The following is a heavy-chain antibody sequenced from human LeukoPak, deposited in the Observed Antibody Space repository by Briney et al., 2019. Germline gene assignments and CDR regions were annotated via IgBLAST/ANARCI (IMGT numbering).Heavy chain of an antibody. V-gene: IGHV3-23*01. Sequence: GGTLRLSCAASGFTFSSYGMSWVRQAPGKGPEWVSAISGSGGSTYYADSVKGRFTISRDNSKNTLYLQMNSLRAEDTAVYYCARAEGYGGELDSWGQGTLVTVSS. J-gene: IGHJ4*02. D-gene: IGHD4-23*01. CDR1: GFTFSSYG. CDR3: ARAEGYGGELDS. CDR2: ISGSGGST.